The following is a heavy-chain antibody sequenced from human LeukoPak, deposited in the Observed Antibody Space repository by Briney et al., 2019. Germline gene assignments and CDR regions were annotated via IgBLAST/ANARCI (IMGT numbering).Heavy chain of an antibody. Sequence: GGSLRLSCAASGFTFSDYAMHWVRQAPGKGLEWVAVISYIGRNKYYADSVKGRFTISRDNAKNSLYLQMNSLRAEDTAVYYCARSSGIAVAGWISYYYYYMDVWGKGTTVTVSS. CDR2: ISYIGRNK. D-gene: IGHD6-19*01. CDR3: ARSSGIAVAGWISYYYYYMDV. CDR1: GFTFSDYA. J-gene: IGHJ6*03. V-gene: IGHV3-30*04.